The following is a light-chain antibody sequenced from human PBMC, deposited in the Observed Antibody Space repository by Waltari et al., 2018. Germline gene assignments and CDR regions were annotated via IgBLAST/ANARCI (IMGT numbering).Light chain of an antibody. J-gene: IGLJ1*01. Sequence: QSVLTQPPSVSGDPGQRVTISCTGSSSNIGDYNVYWYQQFPGTVPTLLIYDNNRRPSGVSDRFSGSKAGTSASLTISGLQAEDEADYYCSSYTTSSTVYVFGTGTKVTVL. V-gene: IGLV1-40*01. CDR3: SSYTTSSTVYV. CDR2: DNN. CDR1: SSNIGDYN.